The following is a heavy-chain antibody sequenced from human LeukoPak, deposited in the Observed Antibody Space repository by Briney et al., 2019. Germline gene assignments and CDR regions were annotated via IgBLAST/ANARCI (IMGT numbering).Heavy chain of an antibody. D-gene: IGHD2-15*01. J-gene: IGHJ4*02. CDR3: ARRMVGAGNNYFDY. CDR1: GFTFDDYA. Sequence: GRSLRLSCAASGFTFDDYAMHWVRQAPGEGLEWVSVISGGGGTTYYADSVKGRFTISRDNSRNTLYLQMNSLRAEDTAVYYCARRMVGAGNNYFDYWGQGTLVTVSS. V-gene: IGHV3-23*01. CDR2: ISGGGGTT.